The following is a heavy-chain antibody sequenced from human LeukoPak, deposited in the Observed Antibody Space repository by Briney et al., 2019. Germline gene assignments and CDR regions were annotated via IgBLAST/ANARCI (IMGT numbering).Heavy chain of an antibody. CDR2: IYTSGST. D-gene: IGHD7-27*01. Sequence: SETLSLTCTVSGGSISSYYWSWIRRPAGKGLEWIGRIYTSGSTNYNPFLKSRVTTSVDTSKNQFSLKLRSVTAADTAVYYCARGYNWGSPTRNFYYLDVWGKGTTVTVSS. CDR3: ARGYNWGSPTRNFYYLDV. CDR1: GGSISSYY. V-gene: IGHV4-4*07. J-gene: IGHJ6*03.